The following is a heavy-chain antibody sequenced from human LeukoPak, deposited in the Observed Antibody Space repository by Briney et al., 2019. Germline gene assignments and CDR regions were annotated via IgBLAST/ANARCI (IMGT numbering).Heavy chain of an antibody. J-gene: IGHJ5*02. CDR2: IYYSGST. V-gene: IGHV4-59*12. D-gene: IGHD3-22*01. Sequence: SSETLSLTCTVSGGSISSYYWSWIRQPPGKGLEWIGYIYYSGSTNYNPSLKSRVTISVDTSKNQFSLQLNSVTPEDTAVYYCARAPDSSGYYDSYWFDPWGQGTLVTVSS. CDR1: GGSISSYY. CDR3: ARAPDSSGYYDSYWFDP.